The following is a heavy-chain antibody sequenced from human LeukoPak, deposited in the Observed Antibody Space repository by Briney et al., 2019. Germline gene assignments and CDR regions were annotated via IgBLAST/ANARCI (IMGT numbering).Heavy chain of an antibody. CDR3: ARGGWLWIESLNLDY. V-gene: IGHV4-38-2*02. J-gene: IGHJ4*02. CDR1: GYSISSGYY. D-gene: IGHD3-22*01. CDR2: IYHSGST. Sequence: TSSETLSLTCTVSGYSISSGYYWGWIRQPPGKGLEWIGSIYHSGSTYYNPSLKSRVTISVDTSKNQFSLKLSSVTAADTAVYYCARGGWLWIESLNLDYWGQGTLVTVSS.